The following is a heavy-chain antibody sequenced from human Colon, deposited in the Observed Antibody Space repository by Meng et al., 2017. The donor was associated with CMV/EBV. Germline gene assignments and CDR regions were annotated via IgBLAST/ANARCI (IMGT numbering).Heavy chain of an antibody. V-gene: IGHV4-39*07. Sequence: LHRQESGPGLVKPSDTLSLTCTVSGGSISSSTYYWGWIRQTPGKGLEWIGNIYYSGYTYYNPSLKSRLTISVDTSKNQFSLKLTSVTAADTAVYYCATDYGDYYFDRWGQGTLVTVSS. CDR2: IYYSGYT. D-gene: IGHD4-17*01. CDR1: GGSISSSTYY. CDR3: ATDYGDYYFDR. J-gene: IGHJ4*02.